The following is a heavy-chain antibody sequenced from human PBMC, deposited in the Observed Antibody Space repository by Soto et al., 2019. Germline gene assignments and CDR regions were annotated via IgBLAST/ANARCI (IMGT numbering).Heavy chain of an antibody. CDR3: ARAPKPRIVVVIAIPSAFDI. V-gene: IGHV1-46*03. CDR1: GYTFTSYY. CDR2: INPSGGST. J-gene: IGHJ3*02. D-gene: IGHD2-21*01. Sequence: GASVEVSCTASGYTFTSYYMHWVRQAPGQGLELMGIINPSGGSTSYAQKFQGRVTMTRDTSTSTVYMELSSLRSEDTAVYYCARAPKPRIVVVIAIPSAFDIWGQGTMVTVSS.